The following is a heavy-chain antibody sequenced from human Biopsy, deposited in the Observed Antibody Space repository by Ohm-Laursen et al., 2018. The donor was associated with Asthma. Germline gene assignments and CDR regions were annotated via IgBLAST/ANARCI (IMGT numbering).Heavy chain of an antibody. J-gene: IGHJ4*02. V-gene: IGHV1-69*13. CDR3: ARGPEYVRSSGALDY. CDR1: GGTFSSNS. Sequence: ASVKVSCKASGGTFSSNSINWVRQAPGQGIEWMGRIIPIFGPTNYAQKFQGRVTISADDSMSTAYMELSSLSSEDTALYYCARGPEYVRSSGALDYWGQGTLVTVSS. D-gene: IGHD2-2*01. CDR2: IIPIFGPT.